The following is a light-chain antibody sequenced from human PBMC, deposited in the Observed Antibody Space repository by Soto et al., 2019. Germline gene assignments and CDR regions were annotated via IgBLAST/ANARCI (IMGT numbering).Light chain of an antibody. CDR2: ANN. V-gene: IGLV1-40*01. J-gene: IGLJ1*01. CDR3: QSYDSSLRSYV. Sequence: CPGSSSNIGAGYDVHWYRQVPGTAPKLLIYANNSRPSGVPDRFSGSKSGTSASLAITGLQAEDEATYYCQSYDSSLRSYVFGTGTKVTVL. CDR1: SSNIGAGYD.